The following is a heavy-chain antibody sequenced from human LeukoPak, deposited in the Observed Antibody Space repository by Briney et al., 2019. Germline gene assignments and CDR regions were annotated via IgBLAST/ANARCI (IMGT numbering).Heavy chain of an antibody. V-gene: IGHV3-30*03. CDR1: GFTFSSYG. D-gene: IGHD2-8*02. CDR3: ARDPRTGSYYDY. J-gene: IGHJ4*02. Sequence: GRSLRLSCAASGFTFSSYGMHWVRQAPGRGLEWVALISCGGSNKYYADSVKGRFTISRDNSKNTLYLQMNSLRAEDTAVYYCARDPRTGSYYDYWGQGTLVTVSS. CDR2: ISCGGSNK.